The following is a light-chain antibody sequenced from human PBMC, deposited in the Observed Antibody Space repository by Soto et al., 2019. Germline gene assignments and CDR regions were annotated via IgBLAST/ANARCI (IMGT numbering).Light chain of an antibody. J-gene: IGLJ1*01. CDR2: DTN. V-gene: IGLV1-51*01. CDR3: GTWDSSLSAYV. Sequence: QSVLTQPPSVSAAPGQKVTISCSGSNSNIGNNYVSWYQQLPGTAPKLLIYDTNKRPSGIPDRFSGSKSGTSATLGITGLQTGDEADYYCGTWDSSLSAYVFGTGTKLTVL. CDR1: NSNIGNNY.